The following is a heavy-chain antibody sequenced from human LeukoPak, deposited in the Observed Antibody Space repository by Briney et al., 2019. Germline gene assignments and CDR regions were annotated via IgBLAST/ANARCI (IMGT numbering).Heavy chain of an antibody. V-gene: IGHV1-2*06. J-gene: IGHJ4*02. D-gene: IGHD3-10*01. CDR2: INPNSGGT. Sequence: ASVKVSCKASGYTFTGYYMHWVRQAPGQGLEWMGRINPNSGGTNYAQKFQGRVTMTSDPSISTAYMELSRLRSDDTAVYYCARDRDYYGSGEGDYWGQGTLVTVSS. CDR3: ARDRDYYGSGEGDY. CDR1: GYTFTGYY.